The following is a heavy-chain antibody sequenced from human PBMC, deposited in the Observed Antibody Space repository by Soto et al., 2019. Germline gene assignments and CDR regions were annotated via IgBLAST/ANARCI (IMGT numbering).Heavy chain of an antibody. D-gene: IGHD3-22*01. Sequence: QVQLVQSGAEVKKPGASVKVSCKASGYTFTSYGISWVRQAPGQGLEWMGWISAYNGNTNYAQKLQGRVTMTTDTSTSTAYMELRSLRSDDTAVYYCARERGVDYYDSSGYRREGYYYYYYGMDVWGQGTTVTVSS. V-gene: IGHV1-18*01. CDR3: ARERGVDYYDSSGYRREGYYYYYYGMDV. CDR2: ISAYNGNT. CDR1: GYTFTSYG. J-gene: IGHJ6*02.